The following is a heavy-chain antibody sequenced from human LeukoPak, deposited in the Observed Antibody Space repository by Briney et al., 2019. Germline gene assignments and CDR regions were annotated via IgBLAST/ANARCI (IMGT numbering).Heavy chain of an antibody. CDR2: ISYDGSNK. CDR3: ARDRGGSGYYYFDY. CDR1: GFTFSSYA. V-gene: IGHV3-30-3*01. Sequence: PGGSLRLSCAASGFTFSSYAMHWARQAPGKGLERVAFISYDGSNKYYADSVEGRFTISRDNSKNTLYLQMNSLRAEDTAVYYCARDRGGSGYYYFDYWGQGTLVTVSS. J-gene: IGHJ4*02. D-gene: IGHD3-3*01.